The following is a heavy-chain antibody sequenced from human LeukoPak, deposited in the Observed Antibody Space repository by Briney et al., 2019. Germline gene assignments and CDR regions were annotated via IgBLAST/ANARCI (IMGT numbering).Heavy chain of an antibody. V-gene: IGHV4-34*01. CDR3: ARVVAVVVPAAIDY. J-gene: IGHJ4*02. D-gene: IGHD2-2*01. Sequence: PSETLSLTCAVYGGSFSGYYWSWIRQPPGKGLEWIGEINHSGSTNYNPSLKSRVTVSVDTSKNQFSLKLSSVTAADTAVYYCARVVAVVVPAAIDYWGQGTLVTVSS. CDR2: INHSGST. CDR1: GGSFSGYY.